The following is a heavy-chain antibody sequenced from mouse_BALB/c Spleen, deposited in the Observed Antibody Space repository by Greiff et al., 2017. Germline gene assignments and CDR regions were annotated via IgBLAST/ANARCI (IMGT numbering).Heavy chain of an antibody. CDR3: ARDDNVAY. Sequence: EVQLQQSGAELVKPGASVKISCKASGYTFTGYYMHWVKQSPVKGLEWIGCINPYTGATKYNQNFKDKARLTVDKSSSTAYMELHSLTSEDSAVYYCARDDNVAYWGQGTLVTVSA. D-gene: IGHD2-4*01. CDR2: INPYTGAT. V-gene: IGHV1-42*01. J-gene: IGHJ3*01. CDR1: GYTFTGYY.